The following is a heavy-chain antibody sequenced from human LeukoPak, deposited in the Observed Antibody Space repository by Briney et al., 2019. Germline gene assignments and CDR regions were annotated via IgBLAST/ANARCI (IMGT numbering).Heavy chain of an antibody. CDR3: ARDLYMTAVTTGYFDY. Sequence: ASVKVSCKASGYTFTGYHMHWVRQAPGQGLEWMGIINPSGGSTSYAQKFQGRLTMTRDTSTSTVYVELSSLRSEDTAVYYCARDLYMTAVTTGYFDYWGQGTLVTVSS. D-gene: IGHD4-17*01. CDR2: INPSGGST. J-gene: IGHJ4*02. CDR1: GYTFTGYH. V-gene: IGHV1-46*01.